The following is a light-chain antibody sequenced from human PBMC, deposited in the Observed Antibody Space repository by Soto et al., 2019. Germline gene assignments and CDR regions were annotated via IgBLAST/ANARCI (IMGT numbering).Light chain of an antibody. CDR1: QSISNW. J-gene: IGKJ1*01. CDR2: DAS. V-gene: IGKV1-5*01. CDR3: QQYNSYSRT. Sequence: DIQMTQSPSTLSASVGDRVTITCRASQSISNWLAWYQQKPGKAPKLLIYDASSLQSGVPSRFSGSGYGTEFTLTISSLQPDDLATYYCQQYNSYSRTFGRGTKVDIK.